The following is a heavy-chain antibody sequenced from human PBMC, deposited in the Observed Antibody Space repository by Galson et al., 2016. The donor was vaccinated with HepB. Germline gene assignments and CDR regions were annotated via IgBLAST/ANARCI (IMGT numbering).Heavy chain of an antibody. V-gene: IGHV3-23*01. D-gene: IGHD6-19*01. J-gene: IGHJ4*02. Sequence: SLRLSCAASGFTFSNYAMTRVRQAPGKGPERDSSVGTTGSTTYYADSVKGRFTISRDNSKNTLYLQINTLRADDTAVYYCAKVGQWRAFDYWGQGTLVTVSS. CDR1: GFTFSNYA. CDR3: AKVGQWRAFDY. CDR2: VGTTGSTT.